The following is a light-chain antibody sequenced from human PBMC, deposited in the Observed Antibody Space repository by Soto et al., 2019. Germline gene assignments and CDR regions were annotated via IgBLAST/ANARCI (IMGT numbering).Light chain of an antibody. V-gene: IGLV2-14*01. CDR1: SSDVGGYNY. CDR2: DVT. Sequence: QSVLTQPASVSGSPGQSITISCTGTSSDVGGYNYVSWYQQHPGKAPKLIIYDVTNRPSGVSNRFSGSKSGNTASLTIFGLQAEDEADYYCSSYTSSSTRGVFGTGTKVTV. J-gene: IGLJ1*01. CDR3: SSYTSSSTRGV.